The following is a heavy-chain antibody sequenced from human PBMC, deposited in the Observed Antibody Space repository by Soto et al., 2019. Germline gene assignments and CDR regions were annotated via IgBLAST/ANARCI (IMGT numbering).Heavy chain of an antibody. Sequence: QITLKESGPTLVKPTQTLTLTCTFSGFSISDIGVGVGWVRQPPGKVLEWLAVLFWYDDERYSPSLENRVTITKDTSENQVVLTMTNMDAVDTGTYYCARQVKLSGYAIETWGQGTLVIVSS. CDR1: GFSISDIGVG. CDR2: LFWYDDE. CDR3: ARQVKLSGYAIET. D-gene: IGHD5-12*01. J-gene: IGHJ4*02. V-gene: IGHV2-5*04.